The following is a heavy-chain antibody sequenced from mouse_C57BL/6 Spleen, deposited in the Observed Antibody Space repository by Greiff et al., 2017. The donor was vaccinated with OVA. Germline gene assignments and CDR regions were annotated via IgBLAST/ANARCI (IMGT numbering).Heavy chain of an antibody. CDR3: ASESYDGYFPYYFDY. CDR1: GYTFTSYW. Sequence: QVHVKQPGAELVKPGASVKMSCKASGYTFTSYWITWVKQRPGQGLEWIGDIYPGSGSTNYNEKFKSKATLTVDTSSSTAYMQLSSRTSEDSAVYYCASESYDGYFPYYFDYWGQGTTLTVSS. V-gene: IGHV1-55*01. J-gene: IGHJ2*01. CDR2: IYPGSGST. D-gene: IGHD2-3*01.